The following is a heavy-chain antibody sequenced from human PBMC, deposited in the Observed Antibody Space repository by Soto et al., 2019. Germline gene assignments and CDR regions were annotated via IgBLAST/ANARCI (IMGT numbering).Heavy chain of an antibody. CDR3: AIARGIGSDGHWYFDL. Sequence: EVQLVESGGGLVQPGGSLRLSCAAAGFTFSSSGMHWVRQAPGKRLEWVSRMNSDGSSTSYADSVKGRFTISRDNAKNTLYRQINSLRAEETAVYYCAIARGIGSDGHWYFDLWGRGTLVTVSS. V-gene: IGHV3-74*01. J-gene: IGHJ2*01. CDR2: MNSDGSST. D-gene: IGHD1-26*01. CDR1: GFTFSSSG.